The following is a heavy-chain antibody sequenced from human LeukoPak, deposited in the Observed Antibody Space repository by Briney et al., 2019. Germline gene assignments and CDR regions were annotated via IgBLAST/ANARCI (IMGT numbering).Heavy chain of an antibody. CDR2: IYTSGST. D-gene: IGHD3-9*01. CDR3: ARVTYFDWLQFSFDY. J-gene: IGHJ4*02. CDR1: GGSISSYY. V-gene: IGHV4-4*07. Sequence: PSETLSLTCTVSGGSISSYYWSRIRQPAGKGLEWIGRIYTSGSTNYNPSLKSRVTMSVDTSKNQFSLKLSSVTAADTAVYYCARVTYFDWLQFSFDYWGQGTLVTVSS.